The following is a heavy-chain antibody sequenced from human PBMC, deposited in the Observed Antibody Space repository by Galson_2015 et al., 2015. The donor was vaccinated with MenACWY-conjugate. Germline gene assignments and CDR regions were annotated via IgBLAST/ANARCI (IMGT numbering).Heavy chain of an antibody. Sequence: SVKVSCKASGDSFNTYSFNWIRQAPGQGPEWLGGIIPVFHTTDYAQRFQGRLTITADESTSTVYMELSSLRSDDTAIYYCARASGYDYLWGDYRFRALDVWGQGTMAIVSS. J-gene: IGHJ3*01. V-gene: IGHV1-69*13. CDR3: ARASGYDYLWGDYRFRALDV. CDR1: GDSFNTYS. CDR2: IIPVFHTT. D-gene: IGHD3-16*02.